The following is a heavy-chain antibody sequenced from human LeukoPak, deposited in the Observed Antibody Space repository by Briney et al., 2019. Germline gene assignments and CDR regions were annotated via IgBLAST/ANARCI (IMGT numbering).Heavy chain of an antibody. V-gene: IGHV4-34*01. CDR1: GGSFIGYY. CDR2: INHSGST. CDR3: ARGLNDY. J-gene: IGHJ4*02. Sequence: SETLSLTCAVYGGSFIGYYWSWIRQPPGKGLEWIGEINHSGSTNYNPSLKSRVTISVDTSKNQFSLKLSSVTAADTAVYYCARGLNDYWGQGTLVTVSS.